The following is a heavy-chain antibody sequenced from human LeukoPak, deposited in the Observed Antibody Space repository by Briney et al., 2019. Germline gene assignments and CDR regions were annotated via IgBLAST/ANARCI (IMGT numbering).Heavy chain of an antibody. CDR2: VYYSGRT. Sequence: PSETLSLTCTVSGGSISSRYYWGWVRQPPGKGLEWIGTVYYSGRTYYNPSLKSRLTISVDTSKNQFSLKLSSVTAADTAVYYCARDFSYDSSGAFDIWGQGTMVTVSS. CDR1: GGSISSRYY. D-gene: IGHD3-22*01. J-gene: IGHJ3*02. V-gene: IGHV4-39*02. CDR3: ARDFSYDSSGAFDI.